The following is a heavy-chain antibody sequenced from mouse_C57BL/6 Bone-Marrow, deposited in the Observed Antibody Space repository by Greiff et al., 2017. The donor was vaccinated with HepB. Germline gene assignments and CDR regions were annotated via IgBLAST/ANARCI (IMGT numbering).Heavy chain of an antibody. V-gene: IGHV1-76*01. D-gene: IGHD4-1*01. Sequence: QVQLQQSGAELVRPGASVKLSCKASGYTFTDYYINWVKQRPGQGLEWIARIYPGSGNTYYNEKFKGKATLTAEKSSSTAYMQLSSLTSEDSAVYFYARSPPNWDFWYFDDWGTGTTVTVSS. CDR2: IYPGSGNT. CDR1: GYTFTDYY. CDR3: ARSPPNWDFWYFDD. J-gene: IGHJ1*03.